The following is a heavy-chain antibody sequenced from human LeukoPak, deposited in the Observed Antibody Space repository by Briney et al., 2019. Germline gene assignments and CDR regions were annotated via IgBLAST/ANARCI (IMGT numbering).Heavy chain of an antibody. CDR3: ARTADSSGYYYAPDDY. CDR1: GGTFSSYA. J-gene: IGHJ4*02. Sequence: SVKVSCKASGGTFSSYAISWVRQAPGQGLEWMGGIIPIFGTANYAQRFQGRVTITTDESTSTAYMELSSLRSEDTAVYYCARTADSSGYYYAPDDYWGQGTLVTVSS. D-gene: IGHD3-22*01. V-gene: IGHV1-69*05. CDR2: IIPIFGTA.